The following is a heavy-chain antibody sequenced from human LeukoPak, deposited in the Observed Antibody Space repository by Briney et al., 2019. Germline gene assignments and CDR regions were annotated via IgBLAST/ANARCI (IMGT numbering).Heavy chain of an antibody. Sequence: GGSLRLSCEASGFSFSSYEMIWVRQAPGKGLEWVSYISSGSSTIYYADSVKGRFTISRDNAKNSLYLQMNSLRAEDTAVYYCARVRFGSAALDYWGQGTLVTVSS. CDR3: ARVRFGSAALDY. J-gene: IGHJ4*02. V-gene: IGHV3-48*03. CDR1: GFSFSSYE. CDR2: ISSGSSTI. D-gene: IGHD2-2*01.